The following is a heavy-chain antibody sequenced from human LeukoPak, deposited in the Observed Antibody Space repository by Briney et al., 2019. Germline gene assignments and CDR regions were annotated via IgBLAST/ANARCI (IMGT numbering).Heavy chain of an antibody. J-gene: IGHJ5*02. CDR1: GYSFTNYD. CDR3: ASRGDWFDP. Sequence: ASVKVSCKASGYSFTNYDINWVRQATGQGLEWMGWLNPNTGNTGYAQKFQGRVTITRNTSISTAYLELSSLRSEDTAVYYCASRGDWFDPWGQGTLVTVSS. CDR2: LNPNTGNT. V-gene: IGHV1-8*03. D-gene: IGHD3-16*01.